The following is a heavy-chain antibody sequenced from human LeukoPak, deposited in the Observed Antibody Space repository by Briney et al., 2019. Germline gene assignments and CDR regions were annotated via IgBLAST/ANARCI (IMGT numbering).Heavy chain of an antibody. D-gene: IGHD6-13*01. V-gene: IGHV3-9*01. CDR1: GFTFSSYS. J-gene: IGHJ4*02. CDR3: AKGYYGSSWYYFDY. Sequence: GGSLRLSCAASGFTFSSYSMNWVRQAPGKGLEWVSGISWNSGSIGYADSAKGRFTISRDNAKNSLYLQMNSLRAEDTALYYCAKGYYGSSWYYFDYWGQGTLVTVSS. CDR2: ISWNSGSI.